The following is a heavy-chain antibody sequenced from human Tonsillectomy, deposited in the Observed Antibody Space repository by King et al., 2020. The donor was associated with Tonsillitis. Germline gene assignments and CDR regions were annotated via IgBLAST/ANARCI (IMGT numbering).Heavy chain of an antibody. CDR1: GFTFSSYA. J-gene: IGHJ4*02. CDR2: ISSDGSST. V-gene: IGHV3-30*04. D-gene: IGHD5-24*01. CDR3: ASPSVDIPTIWGFDY. Sequence: VQLVQSGGGVVQPGRSLRLSCAASGFTFSSYAMHWVRQAPGKGLEWVSLISSDGSSTYYADSVKGRFTVSRDDSKNTLYLQMNSLRTDDTAVYYCASPSVDIPTIWGFDYWGQGTLVTVSS.